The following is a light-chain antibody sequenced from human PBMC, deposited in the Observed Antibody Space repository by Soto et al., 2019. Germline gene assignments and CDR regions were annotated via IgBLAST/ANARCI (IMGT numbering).Light chain of an antibody. CDR3: QQYKIWPT. CDR1: QSVSSN. Sequence: EIVMTQSPATLSVSPGERATLSCRASQSVSSNLAWYQQKPGQAPRLLIYDASNRATGIPARFSGSGSGTDFTLTISSLEPEDLAVYFCQQYKIWPTFGQGTKVDIK. CDR2: DAS. V-gene: IGKV3D-15*01. J-gene: IGKJ1*01.